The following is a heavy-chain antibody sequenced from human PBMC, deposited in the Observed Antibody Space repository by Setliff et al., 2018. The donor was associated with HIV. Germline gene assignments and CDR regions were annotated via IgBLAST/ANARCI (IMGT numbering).Heavy chain of an antibody. J-gene: IGHJ4*01. D-gene: IGHD2-15*01. CDR1: GFTFNTYG. Sequence: PGGSLRLSCSASGFTFNTYGMSWVRQAPGKGLGWVSVISGSGSGTFYADSVKGRFTISRDNSKNTLYLQMNRLRVDDTAVYYCAKDGISGGSYPPYYFDYWGHGTLVTVSS. CDR3: AKDGISGGSYPPYYFDY. CDR2: ISGSGSGT. V-gene: IGHV3-23*01.